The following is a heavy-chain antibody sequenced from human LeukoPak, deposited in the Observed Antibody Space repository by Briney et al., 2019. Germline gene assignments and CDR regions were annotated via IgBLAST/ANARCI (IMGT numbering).Heavy chain of an antibody. J-gene: IGHJ4*02. D-gene: IGHD3-22*01. CDR2: SNAGNGNT. CDR1: GYTFTSYA. CDR3: AREVVGDSSMSTDY. V-gene: IGHV1-3*01. Sequence: ASVKVSCKASGYTFTSYAMHWVRQAPGQRLEWMGWSNAGNGNTKYSQKFQGRVTMTRDTSISTAYMELSRLRSDDTAVYYCAREVVGDSSMSTDYWGQGTLVTVSS.